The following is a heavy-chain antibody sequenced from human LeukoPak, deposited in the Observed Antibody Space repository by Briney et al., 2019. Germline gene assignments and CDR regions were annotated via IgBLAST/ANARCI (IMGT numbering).Heavy chain of an antibody. Sequence: PSETLSLTCAVYGGSFSGYYWSWIRQPPGNGLEWIGEIDHSGSTNYNPSLKSRVTISVDTSKNQFSLKLSSVTAADTAVYYCARGRILDFGVVNGGYYFDYWGQGTLVTVSS. D-gene: IGHD3-3*01. CDR3: ARGRILDFGVVNGGYYFDY. V-gene: IGHV4-34*01. CDR1: GGSFSGYY. J-gene: IGHJ4*02. CDR2: IDHSGST.